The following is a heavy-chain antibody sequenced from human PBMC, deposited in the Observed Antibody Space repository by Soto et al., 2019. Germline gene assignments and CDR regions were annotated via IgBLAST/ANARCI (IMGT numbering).Heavy chain of an antibody. D-gene: IGHD6-19*01. CDR3: AHIVVAGLGYYFDY. CDR2: IYWDDDK. Sequence: QITLKESGPPLVKPTQTLTLTCTFSGFSLSSTRMAVGWIRQPPGKALEWLALIYWDDDKRYSPFLKSRLTITKDTSKNQVVLTRSNMDPVDTARYYCAHIVVAGLGYYFDYWGQGTLVTVSS. V-gene: IGHV2-5*02. J-gene: IGHJ4*02. CDR1: GFSLSSTRMA.